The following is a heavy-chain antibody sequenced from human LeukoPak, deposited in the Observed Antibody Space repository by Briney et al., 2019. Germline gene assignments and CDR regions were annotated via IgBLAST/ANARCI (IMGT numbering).Heavy chain of an antibody. V-gene: IGHV1-2*02. D-gene: IGHD3-10*01. J-gene: IGHJ5*02. Sequence: ASVKVSCKASGYIFTGYYMHWVRQAPGQGLEWMGWINPNSGGTNCAQKFQGRVTMTRDTSISTAYMELSRLRSDDTAVYYCARDLRITMVRGVLDPWGQGTLVTVSS. CDR2: INPNSGGT. CDR3: ARDLRITMVRGVLDP. CDR1: GYIFTGYY.